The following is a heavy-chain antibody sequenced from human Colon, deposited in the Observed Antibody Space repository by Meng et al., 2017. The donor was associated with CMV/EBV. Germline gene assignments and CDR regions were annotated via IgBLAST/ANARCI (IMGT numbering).Heavy chain of an antibody. CDR3: TRGHSGVDIYAFDI. J-gene: IGHJ3*02. D-gene: IGHD1-26*01. V-gene: IGHV3-72*01. Sequence: GESLKISCAASGFTFSNYWMSWVRQVPGKGLEWVGRTANKADGYLTEYATSVKGRFTFSRDDSKNSLFLQMNSLKSDDTALYYCTRGHSGVDIYAFDIWGQGTMVTVSS. CDR1: GFTFSNYW. CDR2: TANKADGYLT.